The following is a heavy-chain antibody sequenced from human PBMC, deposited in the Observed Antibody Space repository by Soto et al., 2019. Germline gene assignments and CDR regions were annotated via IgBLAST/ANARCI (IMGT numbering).Heavy chain of an antibody. CDR3: ASRNYYGSGSYHYYFDY. J-gene: IGHJ4*02. CDR2: IYNTGST. V-gene: IGHV4-61*05. Sequence: SETLSLTCTVSGGSITGGSISSTTYYWSWIRQPPGRGLEWIGYIYNTGSTNYNPSLKSRVTISVDTSKNQFSLKLSSVTAADTAVYYCASRNYYGSGSYHYYFDYWGQGTLVTAPQ. D-gene: IGHD3-10*01. CDR1: GGSITGGSISSTTYY.